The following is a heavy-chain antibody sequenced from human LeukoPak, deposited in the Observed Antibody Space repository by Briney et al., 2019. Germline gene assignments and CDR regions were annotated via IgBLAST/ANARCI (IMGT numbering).Heavy chain of an antibody. CDR3: ARVQDTYYYDSSGYYPLDY. Sequence: GASVKVSCKASGYTCTSYGISWVRQAPGQGLEWMGWISAYNGNTNYAQKLQGRVTMTTDTSTSTAYMELRSLRSDDTAVYYCARVQDTYYYDSSGYYPLDYWGQGTLVTVSS. V-gene: IGHV1-18*01. CDR2: ISAYNGNT. D-gene: IGHD3-22*01. CDR1: GYTCTSYG. J-gene: IGHJ4*02.